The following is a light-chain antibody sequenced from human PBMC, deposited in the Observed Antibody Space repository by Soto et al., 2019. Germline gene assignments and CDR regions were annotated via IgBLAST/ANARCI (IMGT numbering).Light chain of an antibody. J-gene: IGLJ3*02. CDR2: GNS. CDR1: SSNIGAGYD. CDR3: QSYDSSLSGGV. V-gene: IGLV1-40*01. Sequence: QSVLTQPPSVSGAPGQRVTISCTGRSSNIGAGYDVHWYQQLPGTAPKLLIYGNSNRPSGVPDRFSGSKSGTSASLAITGLRAEDEADYYCQSYDSSLSGGVFGGGTKLTV.